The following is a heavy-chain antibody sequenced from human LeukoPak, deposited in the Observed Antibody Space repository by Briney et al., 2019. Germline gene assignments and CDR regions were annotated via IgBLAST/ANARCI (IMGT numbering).Heavy chain of an antibody. CDR1: GFIFSNYG. Sequence: PGESLRLSCEASGFIFSNYGMHWVRQATGKGLEWLALIWYDGQTKFYADSVKGRFTISRDNSENTLFLHMTSLRVEDTAVYYCAREWGRIAVAGGPGYWGQGALVTVSS. D-gene: IGHD6-19*01. J-gene: IGHJ4*02. V-gene: IGHV3-33*01. CDR3: AREWGRIAVAGGPGY. CDR2: IWYDGQTK.